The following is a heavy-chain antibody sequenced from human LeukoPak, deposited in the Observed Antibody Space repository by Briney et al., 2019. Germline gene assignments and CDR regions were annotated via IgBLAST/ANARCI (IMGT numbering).Heavy chain of an antibody. V-gene: IGHV4-34*01. CDR3: ARVRGYNTFDY. Sequence: SETLSLTCAVYGGSFSGYYWSWIRQPPGKGLEWIGEINHSGSTNYNPSLKSRVTISVDTSKNQFSLKLSSVTAADTAVYYCARVRGYNTFDYWGQGTLVTVSS. D-gene: IGHD5-24*01. J-gene: IGHJ4*02. CDR1: GGSFSGYY. CDR2: INHSGST.